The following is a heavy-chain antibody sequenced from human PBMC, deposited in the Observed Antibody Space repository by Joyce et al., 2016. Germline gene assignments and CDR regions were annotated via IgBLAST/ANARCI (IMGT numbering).Heavy chain of an antibody. D-gene: IGHD2-2*01. CDR3: ARGPMPPYAFDV. Sequence: QVNLVQSGAEVKKPGASVKVSCKASGYSFSDSYIHWVRQAPGQGLQWMGRINPETGDTIYAQKFQGRGTWTRDTFISTVYMEVSRLRSDDTAVYFCARGPMPPYAFDVWGQGTLVTVST. V-gene: IGHV1-2*06. J-gene: IGHJ3*01. CDR2: INPETGDT. CDR1: GYSFSDSY.